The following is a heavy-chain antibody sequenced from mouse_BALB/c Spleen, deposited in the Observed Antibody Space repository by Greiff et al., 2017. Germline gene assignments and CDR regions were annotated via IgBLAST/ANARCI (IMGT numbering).Heavy chain of an antibody. CDR3: ARNGYGFDY. J-gene: IGHJ2*01. CDR2: IWGGGST. Sequence: QVQLKQSGPGLVQPSQSLSITCTVSGFSLTSYGVHWVRQSPGKGLEWLGVIWGGGSTDYNAAFISRLSISKDNSKSQVFFKMNSLQADDTAIYYCARNGYGFDYWGQGTTLTVSS. D-gene: IGHD1-2*01. V-gene: IGHV2-4-1*01. CDR1: GFSLTSYG.